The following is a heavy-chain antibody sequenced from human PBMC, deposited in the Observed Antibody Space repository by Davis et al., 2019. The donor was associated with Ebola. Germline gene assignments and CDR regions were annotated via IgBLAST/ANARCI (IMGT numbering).Heavy chain of an antibody. Sequence: PGGSLRLSCVASGFAFKSCWMSWVRQAPGRGLEWVSSISSSTFSISHADSLKGRFTISRDNAKNSLYLQMNSLRPEDTAVYYCAKVGYNDFDHWGQGTLVTVSS. J-gene: IGHJ4*02. CDR2: ISSSTFSI. D-gene: IGHD5-24*01. CDR3: AKVGYNDFDH. V-gene: IGHV3-21*01. CDR1: GFAFKSCW.